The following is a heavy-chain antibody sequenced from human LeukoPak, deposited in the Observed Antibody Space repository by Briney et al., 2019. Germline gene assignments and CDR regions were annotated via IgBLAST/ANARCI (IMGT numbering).Heavy chain of an antibody. Sequence: SETLSLTCIVSGGSTSGGNYYWGWIRQPPGKGLEWIGGISSSGNTYYNPSLKSRITISIDTSKNHFSLKLSSVTAADTAVYYCARLGAGPTYYDFWSGYSSFYFDYWGQGTLVTVSS. CDR1: GGSTSGGNYY. J-gene: IGHJ4*02. CDR2: ISSSGNT. CDR3: ARLGAGPTYYDFWSGYSSFYFDY. V-gene: IGHV4-39*02. D-gene: IGHD3-3*01.